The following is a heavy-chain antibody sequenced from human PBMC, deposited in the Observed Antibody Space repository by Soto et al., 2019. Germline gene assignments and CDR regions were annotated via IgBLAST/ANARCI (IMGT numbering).Heavy chain of an antibody. Sequence: GGSLRLSCASSGFILSTYAIHWDRQAPGTGLERVALLSFDASKKYYADSVKGRFTISRDTSRNTLYLQMNSLRVEDTAVYYCRVGVADWGQETRVTVSS. CDR1: GFILSTYA. D-gene: IGHD1-26*01. CDR3: RVGVAD. J-gene: IGHJ4*02. V-gene: IGHV3-30*03. CDR2: LSFDASKK.